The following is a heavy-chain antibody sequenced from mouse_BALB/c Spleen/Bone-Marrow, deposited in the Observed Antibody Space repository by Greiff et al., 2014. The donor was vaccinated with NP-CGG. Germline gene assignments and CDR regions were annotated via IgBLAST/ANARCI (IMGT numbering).Heavy chain of an antibody. CDR2: INPSNGGT. J-gene: IGHJ2*01. CDR3: SRFHYCAYGVGYFDY. CDR1: GYTFTSYY. V-gene: IGHV1S81*02. Sequence: QVQLQQSGAELVKPGASVKLSCKASGYTFTSYYMYWVKQRTGQGLEWIGEINPSNGGTNFNEKFKSKATLTVDKSSNTAYMQLTSLTSESSAVYDGSRFHYCAYGVGYFDYWGQGTALTVSS. D-gene: IGHD1-2*01.